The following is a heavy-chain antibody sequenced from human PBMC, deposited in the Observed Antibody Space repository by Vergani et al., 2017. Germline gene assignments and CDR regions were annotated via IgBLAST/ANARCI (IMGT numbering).Heavy chain of an antibody. D-gene: IGHD3-3*01. CDR3: AMAWARDFWSGVGYFYY. CDR1: GGTFSSYT. J-gene: IGHJ4*02. Sequence: QVQLVQSGAEVKKPGSSVKVSCKASGGTFSSYTMSWVRQAPGQGLEWMGRIIPILGIANYAQKFQGRVTITADKSTSTAYMELSSLRSEDTAVYYCAMAWARDFWSGVGYFYYWGQGTLVTVSS. V-gene: IGHV1-69*02. CDR2: IIPILGIA.